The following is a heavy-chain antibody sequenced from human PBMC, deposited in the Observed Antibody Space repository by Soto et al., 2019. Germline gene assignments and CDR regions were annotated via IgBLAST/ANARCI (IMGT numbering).Heavy chain of an antibody. V-gene: IGHV1-69*06. CDR3: ASVRGTTVVTPYVFGWFDP. Sequence: SVNVSCKASGGTFSSYAISWVRQAPGQGLEWMGGIIPIFGTANYAQKFQGRVTITADKSTSTAYMELSSLRSEDTAMYYCASVRGTTVVTPYVFGWFDPWGQGTLVTVSS. J-gene: IGHJ5*02. CDR1: GGTFSSYA. CDR2: IIPIFGTA. D-gene: IGHD4-17*01.